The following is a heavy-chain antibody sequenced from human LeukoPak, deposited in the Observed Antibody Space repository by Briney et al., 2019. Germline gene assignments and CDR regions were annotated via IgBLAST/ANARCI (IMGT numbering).Heavy chain of an antibody. D-gene: IGHD6-19*01. Sequence: GGSLTLSCAVSGFTLRNLWMTWVRQAPGKGLECVANIKGDGSEKNYVDSVKGRFTISRDDAKNSLYLQMNSLRAEDTAVYYCVKQAGVYWGQGTLVTVSS. J-gene: IGHJ4*02. CDR2: IKGDGSEK. CDR1: GFTLRNLW. CDR3: VKQAGVY. V-gene: IGHV3-7*01.